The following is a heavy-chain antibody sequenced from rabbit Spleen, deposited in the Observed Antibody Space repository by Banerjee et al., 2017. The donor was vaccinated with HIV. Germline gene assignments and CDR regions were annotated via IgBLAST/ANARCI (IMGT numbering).Heavy chain of an antibody. Sequence: QLTETGGGLVQPGGSLTLSCKASGIDFTNYYITWVRQAPGKGLEWIGIIYAARGTTDYASWVNGRFTISSDNAQSTVDLKMTSLTAAGTATYFCARAIVPWLGLTRLDLWGQGTLVTVS. CDR2: IYAARGTT. CDR1: GIDFTNYY. J-gene: IGHJ3*01. CDR3: ARAIVPWLGLTRLDL. D-gene: IGHD4-1*01. V-gene: IGHV1S7*01.